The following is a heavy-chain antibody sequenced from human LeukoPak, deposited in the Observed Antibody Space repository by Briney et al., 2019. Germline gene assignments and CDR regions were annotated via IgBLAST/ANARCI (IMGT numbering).Heavy chain of an antibody. V-gene: IGHV4-59*02. Sequence: SETLSLTCSVSGGSVSSNYWAWLRQPPGKGPEWIGYIYHSGYAKYNPSFKSRVTVSVDTSKNQFSLKLSSVTAADTAVYYCARETSASGYGPYFDYWGQGTLVTVSS. D-gene: IGHD3-3*01. CDR2: IYHSGYA. CDR3: ARETSASGYGPYFDY. J-gene: IGHJ4*02. CDR1: GGSVSSNY.